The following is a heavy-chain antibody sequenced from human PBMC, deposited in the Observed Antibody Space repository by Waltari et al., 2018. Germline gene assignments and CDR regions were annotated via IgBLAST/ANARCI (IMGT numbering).Heavy chain of an antibody. J-gene: IGHJ4*02. CDR1: GYTFTRYY. V-gene: IGHV1-2*06. D-gene: IGHD3-10*01. CDR3: AGRVAMVRGWRSY. CDR2: IKTKNGGT. Sequence: QVQLVQSGAVVNKPGASVQVSCKSSGYTFTRYYMHWVRQAPGQGLEWMGRIKTKNGGTYYAQKVQGRGTMTRETYISAAYMELGRLRGDDTAVYYCAGRVAMVRGWRSYGGQGT.